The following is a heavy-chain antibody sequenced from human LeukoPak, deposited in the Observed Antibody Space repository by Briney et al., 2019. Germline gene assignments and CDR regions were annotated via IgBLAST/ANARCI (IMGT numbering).Heavy chain of an antibody. CDR3: GPIDS. Sequence: PGGSLRLSCAASGFTFSSYWMSWVRQAPGKGLEWVAVISDDGNDAYYAGSVEGRFNISRDNSKSTVFLQMNGLRAEDSAVYYCGPIDSWGQGTLVTVSS. J-gene: IGHJ4*02. CDR2: ISDDGNDA. CDR1: GFTFSSYW. V-gene: IGHV3-30-3*01.